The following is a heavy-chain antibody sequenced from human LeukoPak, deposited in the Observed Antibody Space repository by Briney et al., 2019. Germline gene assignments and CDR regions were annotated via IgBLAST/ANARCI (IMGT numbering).Heavy chain of an antibody. J-gene: IGHJ4*02. CDR2: IYYSGST. CDR1: GGSISSSSYY. V-gene: IGHV4-39*07. D-gene: IGHD2-2*01. Sequence: SETLSPTCTVSGGSISSSSYYWGWIRQPPGKGLEWIGSIYYSGSTYYNPSLKSRVTISVDASKNQFSLKLSSVTAADTAVYYCARESLAYCSSTSCYGGGADYWGQGTLVTVSS. CDR3: ARESLAYCSSTSCYGGGADY.